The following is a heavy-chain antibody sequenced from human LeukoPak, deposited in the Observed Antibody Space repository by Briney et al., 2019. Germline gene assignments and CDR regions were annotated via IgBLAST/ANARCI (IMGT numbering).Heavy chain of an antibody. V-gene: IGHV4-4*02. CDR1: GGSISSSNW. J-gene: IGHJ4*02. Sequence: SGTLSLTCAVSGGSISSSNWWSWVRQPPGKGLEWIGEIYHSGSTNYNPSLKSRVTISVDKSKNQFSLKLSSVTAADTAVYYCARVDLGGSGWYTWYYFDYWGQGTLVTVSS. CDR3: ARVDLGGSGWYTWYYFDY. CDR2: IYHSGST. D-gene: IGHD6-19*01.